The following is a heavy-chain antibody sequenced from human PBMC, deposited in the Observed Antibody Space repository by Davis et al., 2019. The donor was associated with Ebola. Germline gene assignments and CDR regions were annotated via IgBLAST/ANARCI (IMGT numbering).Heavy chain of an antibody. CDR2: INHSGST. Sequence: SETLSLTCTVSGGSISSYYWSWIRQPPGKGLEWIGEINHSGSTNYNPSLKSRVTISVDTSKNQFSLKVTSVTAADTAVYFCARDVEYSSSSPKPQDYWGQGTLVTVSS. V-gene: IGHV4-34*01. D-gene: IGHD6-6*01. CDR1: GGSISSYY. CDR3: ARDVEYSSSSPKPQDY. J-gene: IGHJ4*02.